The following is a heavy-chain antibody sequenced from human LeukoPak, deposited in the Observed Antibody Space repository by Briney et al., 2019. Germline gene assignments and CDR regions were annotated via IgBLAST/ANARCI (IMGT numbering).Heavy chain of an antibody. D-gene: IGHD3-10*01. CDR3: AKAELLWFGELLGNWFDP. J-gene: IGHJ5*02. Sequence: GGSLRLSCAASGFTFSSYAMSWVRQAPGKGLEWVSAISGSGGSTYYADSVKGRFTISRDNSKNTLYLQMNSLRAEDTAVYYCAKAELLWFGELLGNWFDPWGQGTLVTVSS. V-gene: IGHV3-23*01. CDR2: ISGSGGST. CDR1: GFTFSSYA.